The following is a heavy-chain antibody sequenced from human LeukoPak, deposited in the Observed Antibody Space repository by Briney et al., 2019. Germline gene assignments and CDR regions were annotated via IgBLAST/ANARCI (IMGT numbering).Heavy chain of an antibody. CDR3: ARRGVYVDTVVTAGNWFDP. D-gene: IGHD5-18*01. V-gene: IGHV4-4*09. CDR1: GGSFSGYY. J-gene: IGHJ5*02. CDR2: IYPSGSP. Sequence: SETLSLTCTVSGGSFSGYYWTWIRQPPGKRLEYIGYIYPSGSPTYNPSLKSRVTISVDASKNQLSLKLSSVTAADTAVYYCARRGVYVDTVVTAGNWFDPWGQGTLVTVSS.